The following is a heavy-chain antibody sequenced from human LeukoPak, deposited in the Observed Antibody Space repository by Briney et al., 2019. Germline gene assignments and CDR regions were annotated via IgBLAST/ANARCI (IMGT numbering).Heavy chain of an antibody. CDR2: IYYSGSN. CDR1: GGSISSYY. Sequence: SEPLSLTCTVSGGSISSYYWSWIRQPPGKGLEWIGYIYYSGSNNYNPSLKSRVTISVDTSKNQFSLKLSSVTAADTAVYYCARGSSAGYYYGSGSLNWFDPWGQGTLVTVSS. CDR3: ARGSSAGYYYGSGSLNWFDP. J-gene: IGHJ5*02. V-gene: IGHV4-59*01. D-gene: IGHD3-10*01.